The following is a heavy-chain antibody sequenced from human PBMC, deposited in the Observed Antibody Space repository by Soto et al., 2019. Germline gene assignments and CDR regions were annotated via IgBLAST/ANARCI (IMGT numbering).Heavy chain of an antibody. V-gene: IGHV3-64D*06. CDR2: ISSNGGST. CDR1: GFTFSSYA. CDR3: VKESTSYWFDP. J-gene: IGHJ5*02. Sequence: GGSLRLSCSASGFTFSSYAMHWVRQAPGKGLEYVSAISSNGGSTYYADSVKGRFTISRDNSKNTLYLQMSSLRAEDTAVYYCVKESTSYWFDPWGQGTLVTVSS.